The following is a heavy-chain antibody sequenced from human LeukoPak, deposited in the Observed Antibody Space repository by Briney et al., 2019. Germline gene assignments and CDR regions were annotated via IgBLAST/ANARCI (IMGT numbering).Heavy chain of an antibody. CDR2: IKEDGSKK. CDR3: AKDRGYCSSTSCYYYYYGMDV. V-gene: IGHV3-7*03. D-gene: IGHD2-2*01. CDR1: GFTFSRYW. Sequence: HPGGSLRLSCAASGFTFSRYWMTWVRQAPGKGLEWVANIKEDGSKKNYVDSVKGRFTISRDNAKNSLYLQMNSLRAEDTAVYYCAKDRGYCSSTSCYYYYYGMDVWGQGTTVTVSS. J-gene: IGHJ6*02.